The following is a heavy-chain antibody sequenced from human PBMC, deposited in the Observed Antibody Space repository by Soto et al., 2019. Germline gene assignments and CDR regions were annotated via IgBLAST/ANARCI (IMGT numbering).Heavy chain of an antibody. CDR2: ISSSGGST. CDR1: GFTFSSYA. Sequence: EVQLLESGGDLIQPGGSLRLSCAASGFTFSSYAMSWVRQAPGKGLGWVSAISSSGGSTFYADSVKGRFTISRDNYRNTLYTQMNSLRAEDTTIYYCAKYPPITQPRPYFDYWGQGTLVTVSS. D-gene: IGHD3-10*01. J-gene: IGHJ4*02. V-gene: IGHV3-23*01. CDR3: AKYPPITQPRPYFDY.